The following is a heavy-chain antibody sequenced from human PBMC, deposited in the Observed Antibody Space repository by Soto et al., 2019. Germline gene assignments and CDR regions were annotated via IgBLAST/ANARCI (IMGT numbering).Heavy chain of an antibody. V-gene: IGHV3-15*02. CDR2: IKTKSEGGTT. J-gene: IGHJ4*02. D-gene: IGHD1-26*01. CDR1: GFIFSNAW. Sequence: ESGGALVQPGGSLRLSCAASGFIFSNAWLSWVRQAPGKWLEWVGRIKTKSEGGTTDYAAPVKGRFTVSRDDLKTTLYLQMNSLKTEDTAVYYCTTGKGEGVGATDYWGQGTLVIVSS. CDR3: TTGKGEGVGATDY.